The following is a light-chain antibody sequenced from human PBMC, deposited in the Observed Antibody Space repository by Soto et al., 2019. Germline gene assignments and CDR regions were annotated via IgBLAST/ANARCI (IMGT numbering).Light chain of an antibody. V-gene: IGKV3-15*01. Sequence: IVMTQSPGTLSLSPGERVILCCRTSQSVSSSHLAWYQQKPGQAPRLPIYGASTRATGIPARFSGSGSGTEFTLTISSLRSEDSAVYYCQHYNHWLWTFGQGTKVDIK. J-gene: IGKJ1*01. CDR2: GAS. CDR3: QHYNHWLWT. CDR1: QSVSSSH.